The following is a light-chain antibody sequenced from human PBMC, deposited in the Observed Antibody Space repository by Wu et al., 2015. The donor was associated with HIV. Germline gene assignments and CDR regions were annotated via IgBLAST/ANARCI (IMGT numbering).Light chain of an antibody. V-gene: IGKV3-15*01. J-gene: IGKJ1*01. CDR3: QQYNNWPPWT. CDR2: GAS. Sequence: VLTQSPATLSVSLGERATLSCRASQSVSTYLAWYQQKPGQAPSLLIFGASTRATGIPARFSGSGSGTEFTLTITSMQSEDFAVYYCQQYNNWPPWTFGQGTKVELK. CDR1: QSVSTY.